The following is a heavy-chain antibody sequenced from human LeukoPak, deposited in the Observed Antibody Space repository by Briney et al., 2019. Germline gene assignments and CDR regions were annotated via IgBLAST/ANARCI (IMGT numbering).Heavy chain of an antibody. CDR3: ASPLRYYSGGSCLYYFDY. D-gene: IGHD2-15*01. CDR1: GFTFSSYW. J-gene: IGHJ4*02. Sequence: GGSLRLSCAASGFTFSSYWMHWVRQAPGKGLVWVSRINSDGSSTSYADSVKGRFTISRDNAKNTLYLQMNSLRAEDTAVYYCASPLRYYSGGSCLYYFDYWGQGTLVTVSS. CDR2: INSDGSST. V-gene: IGHV3-74*01.